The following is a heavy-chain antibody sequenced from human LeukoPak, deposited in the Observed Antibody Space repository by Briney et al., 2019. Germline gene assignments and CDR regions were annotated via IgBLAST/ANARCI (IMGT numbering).Heavy chain of an antibody. V-gene: IGHV3-30*02. D-gene: IGHD3-22*01. Sequence: GGSLRLSCAASGFTFSSYGMHWVRQAPGKGLEWVAFIRYDGSNKYYADSVKGRFTISRDNSKNTLYLQMNSLRAEDTAVYYCARDTYYYESSWFDPWGQGTLVTVSS. CDR1: GFTFSSYG. CDR3: ARDTYYYESSWFDP. J-gene: IGHJ5*02. CDR2: IRYDGSNK.